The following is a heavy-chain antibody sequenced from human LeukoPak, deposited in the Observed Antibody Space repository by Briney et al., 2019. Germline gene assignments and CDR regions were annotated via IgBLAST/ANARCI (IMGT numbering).Heavy chain of an antibody. CDR3: ARVERVVVAATRDYYYGMDV. J-gene: IGHJ6*02. Sequence: SQTLSLTCVISGDSVSSNSAAWNWIRQSPSRGLEWLGRTYYRSKWYNNYAVSVKSRITINPDTSKNQFSLQLNSVTPEDTAVYYCARVERVVVAATRDYYYGMDVWGQGTTVTVSS. V-gene: IGHV6-1*01. CDR2: TYYRSKWYN. CDR1: GDSVSSNSAA. D-gene: IGHD2-15*01.